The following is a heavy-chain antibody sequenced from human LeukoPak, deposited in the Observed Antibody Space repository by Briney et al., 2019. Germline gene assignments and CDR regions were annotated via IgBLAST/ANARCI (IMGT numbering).Heavy chain of an antibody. Sequence: GGSLRLSCAASGFTFNTYAMHWVRQAPGKGLEYVSAISYNGGSTYYANSVKGRFTISRDNAKNSLYLQMNSLRAEDTAVYYCASGFSDRDFWSGEYYFDYWGQGTLVTVSS. CDR1: GFTFNTYA. CDR2: ISYNGGST. D-gene: IGHD3-3*01. CDR3: ASGFSDRDFWSGEYYFDY. V-gene: IGHV3-64*01. J-gene: IGHJ4*02.